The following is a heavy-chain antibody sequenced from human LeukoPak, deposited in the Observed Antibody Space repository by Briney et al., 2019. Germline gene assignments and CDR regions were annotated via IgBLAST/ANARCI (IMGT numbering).Heavy chain of an antibody. Sequence: GGSLRLSCAASGFTFSSYGMHWVRQAPGKGLEWVAVISYDGSNKYYADSVKGRFTISRDNSKNTLYLQMNSLRAEDTAVYYCARDIYSSSSGIDYWGQGTLVTVSS. D-gene: IGHD6-6*01. J-gene: IGHJ4*02. V-gene: IGHV3-30*03. CDR2: ISYDGSNK. CDR1: GFTFSSYG. CDR3: ARDIYSSSSGIDY.